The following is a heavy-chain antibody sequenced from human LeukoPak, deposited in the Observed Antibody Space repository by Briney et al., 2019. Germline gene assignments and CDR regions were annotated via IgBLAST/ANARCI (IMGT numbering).Heavy chain of an antibody. D-gene: IGHD2-15*01. J-gene: IGHJ3*01. CDR2: FTTATT. CDR3: CRPMTALPVRGAFDL. V-gene: IGHV1-18*04. CDR1: GYIFTSYA. Sequence: GAPVKVPCKASGYIFTSYAINWVRQAPGQGLEWMGRFTTATTTYAKHLQDRVTMTTDASTNTAYLELSSLRSDDTAVYYCCRPMTALPVRGAFDLWGQGTMVTVAS.